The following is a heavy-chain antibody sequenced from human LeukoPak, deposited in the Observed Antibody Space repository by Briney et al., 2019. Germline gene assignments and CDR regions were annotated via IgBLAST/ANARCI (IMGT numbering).Heavy chain of an antibody. CDR2: MYYSGST. V-gene: IGHV4-59*08. CDR1: GGSISGYY. J-gene: IGHJ4*02. D-gene: IGHD2-15*01. Sequence: SETLSLTCSVSGGSISGYYWSWIQQPPGKGLEWIGDMYYSGSTNYNPSLKSRVTISVDTSKNQFSLKLNSVTAADTAVYYCAKQAVEGWYLGQFDYWGQGTLVTVSS. CDR3: AKQAVEGWYLGQFDY.